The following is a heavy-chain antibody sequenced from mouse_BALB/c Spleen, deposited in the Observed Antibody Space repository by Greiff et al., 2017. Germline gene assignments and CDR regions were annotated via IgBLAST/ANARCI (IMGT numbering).Heavy chain of an antibody. CDR3: ARYGYYYAMDY. D-gene: IGHD2-2*01. CDR2: INPSNGRT. J-gene: IGHJ4*01. CDR1: GYTFTSYW. V-gene: IGHV1S81*02. Sequence: VQLQESGAELVKPGASVKLSRKASGYTFTSYWMHCVKQRPGQGLEWIGEINPSNGRTNYNEKFKSKATLTVDKSSSTAYMQLSSLTSEDSAVYYCARYGYYYAMDYWGQGTSVTVSS.